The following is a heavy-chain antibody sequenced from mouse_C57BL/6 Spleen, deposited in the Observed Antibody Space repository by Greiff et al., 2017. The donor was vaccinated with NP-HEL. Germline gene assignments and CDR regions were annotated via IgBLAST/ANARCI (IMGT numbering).Heavy chain of an antibody. V-gene: IGHV5-17*01. D-gene: IGHD1-1*01. J-gene: IGHJ4*01. Sequence: DVQLVESGGGLVKPGGSLKLSCAASGFTFSDYGMHCVRQAPEKGLEWVAYLSSGSSTIYYADTVKGRFTISRDNAKNTLFLQMTSLRSEDTAMYYCARPITTVVAPYAMDYWGQGTSVTVSS. CDR3: ARPITTVVAPYAMDY. CDR1: GFTFSDYG. CDR2: LSSGSSTI.